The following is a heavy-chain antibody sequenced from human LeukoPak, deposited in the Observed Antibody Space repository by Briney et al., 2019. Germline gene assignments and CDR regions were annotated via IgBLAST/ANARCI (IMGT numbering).Heavy chain of an antibody. CDR1: VFTLTSSA. CDR3: AADHGVGDY. V-gene: IGHV1-58*01. CDR2: IVVGSGNT. D-gene: IGHD3-3*01. Sequence: SVKDSCKAPVFTLTSSAVQSVPPALGQRLVWIGWIVVGSGNTNYAQKFQVRVTITRDMSTSTAYMELSSLRSEDTAVYYCAADHGVGDYWGQGTLVTVSS. J-gene: IGHJ4*02.